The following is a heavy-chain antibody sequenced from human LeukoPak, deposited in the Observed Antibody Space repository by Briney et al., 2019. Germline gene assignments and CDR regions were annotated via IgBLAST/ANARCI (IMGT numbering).Heavy chain of an antibody. CDR3: ARSDSSGYYTWFDP. J-gene: IGHJ5*02. V-gene: IGHV4-61*02. CDR2: IYTSEST. CDR1: GGSISSSSYY. Sequence: PSETLSLTCTVSGGSISSSSYYWGWVRQPPGKGLEWIARIYTSESTNYNPSLKSRVTISVDTSKNQFSLKLSSVTAADTAVYYCARSDSSGYYTWFDPWGQGTLVTVSS. D-gene: IGHD3-22*01.